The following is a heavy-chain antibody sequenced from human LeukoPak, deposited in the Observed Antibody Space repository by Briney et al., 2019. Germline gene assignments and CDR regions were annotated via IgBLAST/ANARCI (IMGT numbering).Heavy chain of an antibody. D-gene: IGHD2-15*01. CDR3: ARDSASGGSSDY. J-gene: IGHJ4*02. CDR2: ISSSSGYI. V-gene: IGHV3-21*01. Sequence: KPGGSLRLSCAASGFTFSSYAMSWIRQAPGKGLEWVSSISSSSGYIYYADSVKGRFTISRDNAKNSLYLQMNSLRAEDTAVYYCARDSASGGSSDYWGQGTLVTVSS. CDR1: GFTFSSYA.